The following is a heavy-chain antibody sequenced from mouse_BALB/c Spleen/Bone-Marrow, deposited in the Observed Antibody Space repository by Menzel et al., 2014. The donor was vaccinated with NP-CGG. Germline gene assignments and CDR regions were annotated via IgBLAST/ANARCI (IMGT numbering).Heavy chain of an antibody. V-gene: IGHV1S56*01. CDR3: AGGGYDGAWFTY. D-gene: IGHD2-14*01. Sequence: QVQLQQSGPELVKPGASVRISCKASGYTFTSYYIHWVKQRPVQGLEWIGWIYSGNVNTKYNEKFKDKATLTADKSSSTAYMQLSGLTSEDSAVYFCAGGGYDGAWFTYWGLGTLVTVSA. CDR2: IYSGNVNT. CDR1: GYTFTSYY. J-gene: IGHJ3*01.